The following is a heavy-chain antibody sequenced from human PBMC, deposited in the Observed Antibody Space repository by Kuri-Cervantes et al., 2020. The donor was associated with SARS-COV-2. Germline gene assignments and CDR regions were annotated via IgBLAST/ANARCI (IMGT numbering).Heavy chain of an antibody. D-gene: IGHD3-9*01. V-gene: IGHV3-21*06. Sequence: LSLTCAASGFSFTSYSMTWVRQTPGKGLEWVSSISRTSTYKHYADSVKGRFSMSRDNAKNSLYLQLKSLRVEDTAIYYCARGGSGDSRPSHYDIPDFYYTLDVWGQGTTVTVSS. CDR1: GFSFTSYS. CDR2: ISRTSTYK. J-gene: IGHJ6*02. CDR3: ARGGSGDSRPSHYDIPDFYYTLDV.